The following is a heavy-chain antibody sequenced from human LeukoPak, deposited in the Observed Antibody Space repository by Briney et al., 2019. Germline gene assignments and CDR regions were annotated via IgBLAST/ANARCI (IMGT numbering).Heavy chain of an antibody. CDR3: ARERGFRY. V-gene: IGHV4-4*02. J-gene: IGHJ4*02. CDR2: IYHSGST. D-gene: IGHD3-10*01. Sequence: SGTLSLTCAVSSGSIFRSNWWSWVRQPPGKGLEWIGSIYHSGSTYYNPSLKSRVTISVDTSKNQFSLKLSSVTAADTAVYYCARERGFRYWGQGTLVTVSS. CDR1: SGSIFRSNW.